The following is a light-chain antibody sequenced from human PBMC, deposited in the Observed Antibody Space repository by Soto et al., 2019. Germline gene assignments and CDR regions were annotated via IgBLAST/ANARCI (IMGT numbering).Light chain of an antibody. CDR3: QQCHSTPPT. J-gene: IGKJ2*01. Sequence: IHMAQSPPSLSASVGDRVTITCRASHNIVTYLNWYQQKGGKAPSLLIYDASHLQSGVPFRFFGSGSGTDFTLTIDNLQHEDSATYYCQQCHSTPPTFGPGTKLEIK. CDR2: DAS. V-gene: IGKV1-39*01. CDR1: HNIVTY.